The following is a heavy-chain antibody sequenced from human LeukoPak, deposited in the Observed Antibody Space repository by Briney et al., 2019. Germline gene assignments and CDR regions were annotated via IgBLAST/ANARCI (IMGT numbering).Heavy chain of an antibody. D-gene: IGHD5-12*01. CDR2: IYYSGST. V-gene: IGHV4-59*01. CDR1: GGSISSYY. J-gene: IGHJ6*02. CDR3: ARVPVLATISPYYYYGMDV. Sequence: PSETLSLTCTVSGGSISSYYWSWIRQPPGKGLEWIGYIYYSGSTNYNPSLKSRVTISVDTSKNQFSLKLSSVTAADTAVYYCARVPVLATISPYYYYGMDVWGQGTTVTVSS.